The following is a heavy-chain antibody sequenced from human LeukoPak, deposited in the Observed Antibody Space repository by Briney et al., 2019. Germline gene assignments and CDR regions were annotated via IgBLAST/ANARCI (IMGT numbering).Heavy chain of an antibody. CDR2: INHSGST. V-gene: IGHV4-34*01. CDR1: GGSFSGYY. D-gene: IGHD5-24*01. CDR3: ARSGTITFDI. Sequence: SETLSLTCAVYGGSFSGYYWSWIRQPPGKGLEWIGEINHSGSTNYNPSLKSRVTMSVDTSKNQFSLKLSSVTAADTAVYYCARSGTITFDIWGQGTMVTVSS. J-gene: IGHJ3*02.